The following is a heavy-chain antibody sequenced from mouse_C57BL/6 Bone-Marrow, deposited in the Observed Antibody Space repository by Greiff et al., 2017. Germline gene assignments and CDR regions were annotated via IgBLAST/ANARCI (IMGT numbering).Heavy chain of an antibody. J-gene: IGHJ2*01. Sequence: EVQLVESGGDLVKPGGSLKLSCAASGFTFSSYGMSWVSQTPDKRLEWVATISTGGSYTYYPDSVKGRFTISIDNAKNTLYLQMSSLKSEDTAMYYCARQAYYSIYVFDYWGQGTTLTVSA. CDR1: GFTFSSYG. D-gene: IGHD2-5*01. CDR3: ARQAYYSIYVFDY. V-gene: IGHV5-6*01. CDR2: ISTGGSYT.